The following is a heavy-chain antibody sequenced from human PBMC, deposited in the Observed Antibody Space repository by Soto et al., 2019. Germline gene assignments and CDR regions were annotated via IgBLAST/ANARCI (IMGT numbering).Heavy chain of an antibody. CDR1: GFTFSSYA. CDR2: ISYDGNNK. CDR3: AQALGSFEYRSLPSLFDS. J-gene: IGHJ4*02. Sequence: QVQLVDSGGGVVQPGASLRLSCAASGFTFSSYAMHWVRQAPGKGLQWVGFISYDGNNKYYADSAKGRFTISRDNSKNPLSLHMNSLAGDDTAVYYCAQALGSFEYRSLPSLFDSWGQGTLVTVSS. D-gene: IGHD6-19*01. V-gene: IGHV3-30*04.